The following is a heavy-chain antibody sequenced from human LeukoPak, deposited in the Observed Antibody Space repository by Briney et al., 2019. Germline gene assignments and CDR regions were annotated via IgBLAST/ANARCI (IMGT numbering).Heavy chain of an antibody. CDR3: ARDRAHYDNSANAFDV. Sequence: PGGSLRLSCAASGFTFSSYEMNWVRQAPGKGLEWVSYIDSRSASIYYADSVKGRLTISRDNAKQSLYLQMNGLRAEDTAVYYCARDRAHYDNSANAFDVWGQGTMVTVSS. CDR1: GFTFSSYE. D-gene: IGHD3-22*01. V-gene: IGHV3-48*03. J-gene: IGHJ3*01. CDR2: IDSRSASI.